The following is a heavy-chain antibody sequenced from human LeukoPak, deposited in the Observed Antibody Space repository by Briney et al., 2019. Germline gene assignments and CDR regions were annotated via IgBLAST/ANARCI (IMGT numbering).Heavy chain of an antibody. V-gene: IGHV1-8*01. Sequence: ASVKVSCKASGYTFTSYDSNWVRQAIGQGPEWMGWMNPNSGNTGQAQKFQGRITMTRNTSISTAYMELSSLRPEDTAVYYCAKYKSGDYFDSGKRYYFDQWGQGTPVTVSS. D-gene: IGHD3-9*01. CDR1: GYTFTSYD. CDR3: AKYKSGDYFDSGKRYYFDQ. J-gene: IGHJ4*02. CDR2: MNPNSGNT.